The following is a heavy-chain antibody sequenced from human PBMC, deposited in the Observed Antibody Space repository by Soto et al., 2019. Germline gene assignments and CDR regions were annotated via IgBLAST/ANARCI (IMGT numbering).Heavy chain of an antibody. D-gene: IGHD3-3*01. Sequence: GGSLRLSCAASGFTFSSYEMNWVRQAPGKGLEWVSYISSGGTTIYYADSVRGRFTISRDNAKNSLDLQMNSLRADDTAIYYCARALDFWSGYLSDWGQGTLVTVSS. CDR2: ISSGGTTI. CDR3: ARALDFWSGYLSD. V-gene: IGHV3-48*03. CDR1: GFTFSSYE. J-gene: IGHJ4*02.